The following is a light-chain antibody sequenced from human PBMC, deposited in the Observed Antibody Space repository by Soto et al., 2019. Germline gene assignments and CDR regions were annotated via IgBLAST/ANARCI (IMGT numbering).Light chain of an antibody. Sequence: EIVLTQSPATLSLSPGERATLSCRASQSVSSYLAWYQQKPGQAHRLLIYDASNWATGIPARFSGSGSGTDFTLTISSLEPEDFAVYYCQQRSNWPRTFGQGTKLEIK. V-gene: IGKV3-11*01. CDR1: QSVSSY. J-gene: IGKJ2*01. CDR3: QQRSNWPRT. CDR2: DAS.